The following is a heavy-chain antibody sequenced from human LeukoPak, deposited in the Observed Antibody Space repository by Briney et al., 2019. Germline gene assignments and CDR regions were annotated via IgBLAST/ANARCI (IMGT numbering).Heavy chain of an antibody. Sequence: GESLKISCKSSGYSFTKYWIGWVRQMPGKGLEWMGIIYPDDSDTRYSPSFQGQVTISADKSISIAYLQWSSLKASDTAIYYCARNNGYDRWFDYWGQGTLVTVSS. CDR2: IYPDDSDT. CDR1: GYSFTKYW. V-gene: IGHV5-51*01. D-gene: IGHD5-12*01. CDR3: ARNNGYDRWFDY. J-gene: IGHJ4*02.